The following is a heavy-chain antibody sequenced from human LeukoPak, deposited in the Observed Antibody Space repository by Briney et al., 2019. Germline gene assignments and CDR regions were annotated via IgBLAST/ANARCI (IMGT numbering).Heavy chain of an antibody. CDR1: GFTFSSYS. V-gene: IGHV3-21*04. CDR2: ISSSSSYI. CDR3: AKGDTTWELPHDY. D-gene: IGHD1-26*01. J-gene: IGHJ4*02. Sequence: GVSLRLSCAASGFTFSSYSMNWVRQAPGKGLEWVSSISSSSSYIYYADSVKGRFTISRDNAKNSLYLQMNSLRAEDTAVYYCAKGDTTWELPHDYWGQGTLVTVSS.